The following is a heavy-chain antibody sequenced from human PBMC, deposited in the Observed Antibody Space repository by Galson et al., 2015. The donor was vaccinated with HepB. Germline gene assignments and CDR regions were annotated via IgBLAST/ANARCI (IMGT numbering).Heavy chain of an antibody. V-gene: IGHV3-30*04. Sequence: SLRLSCAASGFSFTDFAMHWVRQAPGKGLEWVAIISYEGKHQYYADSVRGRFTISRDISKKTLYLQMNNLKAEDTAIYYCARDPDDTEGYYMTFEYWGQGTLVSVSS. CDR1: GFSFTDFA. D-gene: IGHD1-26*01. J-gene: IGHJ4*02. CDR2: ISYEGKHQ. CDR3: ARDPDDTEGYYMTFEY.